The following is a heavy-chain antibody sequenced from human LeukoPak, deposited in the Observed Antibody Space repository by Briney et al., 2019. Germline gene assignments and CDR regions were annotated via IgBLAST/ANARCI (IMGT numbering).Heavy chain of an antibody. Sequence: SQTLSLTCTVSGGSISSGTYYWSWLRQPAGKGLEWIGRIYTSGSTNYNPSLKRRVTISVDTSKNQFSLKLSSVTAADTAVYYCARSLSPDSSGYSRAFDYWGQGTLVTVSS. CDR3: ARSLSPDSSGYSRAFDY. CDR1: GGSISSGTYY. D-gene: IGHD3-22*01. J-gene: IGHJ4*02. CDR2: IYTSGST. V-gene: IGHV4-61*02.